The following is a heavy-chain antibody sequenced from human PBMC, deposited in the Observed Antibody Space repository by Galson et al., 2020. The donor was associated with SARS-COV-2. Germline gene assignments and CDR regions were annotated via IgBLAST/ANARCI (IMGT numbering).Heavy chain of an antibody. D-gene: IGHD4-17*01. V-gene: IGHV4-59*08. J-gene: IGHJ4*02. CDR1: DSSISGYY. CDR3: ARTGAYGGNFDY. Sequence: VETSETLSLTCSAADSSISGYYWTWIRQPPGKGLQWSGYIFYSGNTNYNPSLKSRVTIAIDTSKNQFSLTLNSVTAADTAVYCCARTGAYGGNFDYWGQGTLVTVSS. CDR2: IFYSGNT.